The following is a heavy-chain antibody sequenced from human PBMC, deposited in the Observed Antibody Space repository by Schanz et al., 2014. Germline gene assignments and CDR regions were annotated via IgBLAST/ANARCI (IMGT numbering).Heavy chain of an antibody. CDR3: ARPPTPAELYDNGGDDHDGFEI. CDR1: GYTFTIYS. J-gene: IGHJ3*02. Sequence: KVSCKASGYTFTIYSMHWVRQAPGQGLEWMGIINPRGGSTSYAQKFQGRVTMTRDTATSTADMELRSLRSDDTAVYYCARPPTPAELYDNGGDDHDGFEIGGPGTGETVS. V-gene: IGHV1-46*01. D-gene: IGHD2-21*01. CDR2: INPRGGST.